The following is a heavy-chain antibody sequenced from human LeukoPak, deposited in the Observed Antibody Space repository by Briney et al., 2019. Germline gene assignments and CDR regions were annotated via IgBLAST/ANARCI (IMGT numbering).Heavy chain of an antibody. D-gene: IGHD2-15*01. CDR2: ISSSSSYI. V-gene: IGHV3-21*01. CDR1: GFTFSSYS. CDR3: ARYPVVVVANDAFDI. J-gene: IGHJ3*02. Sequence: PGGSLRLSCAASGFTFSSYSMNWVRQAPGKGLEWVSSISSSSSYIYYADSVKGRFTISRDNAKNSLYLQMNSLRAEDTAVYYCARYPVVVVANDAFDIWGQGTMVTVSS.